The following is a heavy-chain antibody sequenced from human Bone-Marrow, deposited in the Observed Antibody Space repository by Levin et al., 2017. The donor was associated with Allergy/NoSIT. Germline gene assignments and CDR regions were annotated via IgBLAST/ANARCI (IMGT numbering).Heavy chain of an antibody. Sequence: GGSLRLSCAASGFTFNRFAMTWVRQAPGKGLEWVSGIVGLGATTYYADSVKGRFTISRDNSKNTLYLQMTSLRVEDTAIYYCAKSRGYGLGKESNWFDPWGQGTLVTVSS. J-gene: IGHJ5*02. D-gene: IGHD3-10*01. CDR2: IVGLGATT. CDR3: AKSRGYGLGKESNWFDP. V-gene: IGHV3-23*01. CDR1: GFTFNRFA.